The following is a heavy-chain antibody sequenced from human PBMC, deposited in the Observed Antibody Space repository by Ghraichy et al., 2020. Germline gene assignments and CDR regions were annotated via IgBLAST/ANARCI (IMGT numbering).Heavy chain of an antibody. D-gene: IGHD6-19*01. Sequence: SETLSLTCTVSGGSISSSSYYWGWIRQPPGKGLEWIGSIYYSGSTYYNPSLKSRVTISVDTSKNQFSLKLSSVTAADTAVYYCARHLVGWPQAGWSPRGDYGMDVWGQGTTVTVSS. J-gene: IGHJ6*02. CDR1: GGSISSSSYY. CDR3: ARHLVGWPQAGWSPRGDYGMDV. CDR2: IYYSGST. V-gene: IGHV4-39*01.